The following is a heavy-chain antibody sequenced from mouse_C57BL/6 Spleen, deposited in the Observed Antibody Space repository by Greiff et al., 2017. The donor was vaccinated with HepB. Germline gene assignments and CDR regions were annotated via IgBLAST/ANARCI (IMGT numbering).Heavy chain of an antibody. CDR1: GYAFSSSW. CDR3: ARSYGSSSYAMDY. D-gene: IGHD1-1*01. V-gene: IGHV1-82*01. J-gene: IGHJ4*01. Sequence: QVQLQQSGPELVKPGASVKISCKASGYAFSSSWMNWVKQRPGKGLEWIGRIYPGDGDTNYNGKFKGKATLTADKSSSTAYMQLSSLTSDDSAVYFCARSYGSSSYAMDYWGQGTSVTVSS. CDR2: IYPGDGDT.